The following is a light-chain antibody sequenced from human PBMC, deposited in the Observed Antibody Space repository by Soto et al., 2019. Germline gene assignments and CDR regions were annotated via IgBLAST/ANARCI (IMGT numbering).Light chain of an antibody. V-gene: IGKV3-20*01. Sequence: ESVLTQSPGTLSLSPGERATLSCRASQTIIGNYLAWYQQKPGQAPRLLIYGASNRATGVPDRFSGSYSGTDFSLTITRLEPEDFAVYYCQQFTSYPLTFGGGTKVDIK. CDR1: QTIIGNY. CDR3: QQFTSYPLT. CDR2: GAS. J-gene: IGKJ4*01.